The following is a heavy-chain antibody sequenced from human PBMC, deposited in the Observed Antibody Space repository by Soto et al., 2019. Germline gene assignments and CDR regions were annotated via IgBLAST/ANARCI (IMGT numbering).Heavy chain of an antibody. CDR2: ISTSGSSR. V-gene: IGHV3-48*03. CDR1: GFTFSGYE. Sequence: GGSLRLSCAASGFTFSGYEMNWVRQSPGKGLEWVSYISTSGSSRSYADSVKGRFTISRGNAENSLYLQMNSLRVDDTGVYYCARAPANYYYYGLDVWGQGTTVTVSS. CDR3: ARAPANYYYYGLDV. J-gene: IGHJ6*02.